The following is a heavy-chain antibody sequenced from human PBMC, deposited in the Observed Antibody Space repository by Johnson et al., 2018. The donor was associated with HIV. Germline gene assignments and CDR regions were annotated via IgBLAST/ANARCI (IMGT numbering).Heavy chain of an antibody. J-gene: IGHJ3*02. V-gene: IGHV3-20*04. CDR1: GFIFDDYG. Sequence: VQLVESGGGEVRPGGSLRLACVASGFIFDDYGMSWVRQAPGKGLEWVAGLTWKGDKTGYADLVKGRFPISRDNAKNSLDLQLNSLRAEDTALDYCARGVIGEGATGGAFDIWGQGTMVTVSS. CDR3: ARGVIGEGATGGAFDI. CDR2: LTWKGDKT. D-gene: IGHD3-16*02.